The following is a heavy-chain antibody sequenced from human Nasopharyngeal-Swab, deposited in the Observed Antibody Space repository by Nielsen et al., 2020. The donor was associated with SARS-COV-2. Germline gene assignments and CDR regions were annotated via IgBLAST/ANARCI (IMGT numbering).Heavy chain of an antibody. CDR2: ISYEGSNK. V-gene: IGHV3-30-3*01. D-gene: IGHD3-22*01. J-gene: IGHJ4*02. CDR3: ARGEVYYYDSIGYLNYFDY. Sequence: VRQAPGKGLERGAVISYEGSNKYNADTVKGRFTISRDNSKNTLYLQMNSLRAEDTAVYYCARGEVYYYDSIGYLNYFDYWGQGTLVTVSS.